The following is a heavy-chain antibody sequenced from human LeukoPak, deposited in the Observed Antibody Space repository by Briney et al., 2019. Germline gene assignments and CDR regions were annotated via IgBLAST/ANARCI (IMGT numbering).Heavy chain of an antibody. Sequence: GGALRLSCAASGFTLSTYWMSWVRQTPEKGLEFVANIKQDGSVKNYMDSLKGRSTISRDNARESLYLEINSLRADDTAVYYCARDPESSAFDLWGQGALVTVSS. CDR2: IKQDGSVK. J-gene: IGHJ4*02. V-gene: IGHV3-7*01. CDR1: GFTLSTYW. CDR3: ARDPESSAFDL. D-gene: IGHD5/OR15-5a*01.